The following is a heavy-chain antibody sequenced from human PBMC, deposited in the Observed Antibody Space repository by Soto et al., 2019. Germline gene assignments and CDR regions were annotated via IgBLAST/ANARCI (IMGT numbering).Heavy chain of an antibody. Sequence: GGSLRLSCAASGFTFSSYWMSWVRQAPGKGLEWVANIKQDGSEKYYVDSVKGRFTISRDNAKNSLYLQMNSLRAEDTAVYYCAREGFYCSSTSCYISNYYYYMDVWGKGTTVTVSS. CDR1: GFTFSSYW. D-gene: IGHD2-2*02. CDR2: IKQDGSEK. V-gene: IGHV3-7*01. CDR3: AREGFYCSSTSCYISNYYYYMDV. J-gene: IGHJ6*03.